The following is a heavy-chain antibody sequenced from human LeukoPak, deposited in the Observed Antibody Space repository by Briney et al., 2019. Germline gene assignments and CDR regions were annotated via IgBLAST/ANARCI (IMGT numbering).Heavy chain of an antibody. CDR1: GFTFSSYA. Sequence: GGSLRLSCAASGFTFSSYAMSWIRQAPGKGLEWLSAISPTTGTTFYADSVKGRFTISRDNSKNTLYLQMNILRAEDMAVYYCATETSNGDRYFDYWGQGSLVTVSS. CDR2: ISPTTGTT. D-gene: IGHD4-17*01. J-gene: IGHJ4*02. V-gene: IGHV3-23*01. CDR3: ATETSNGDRYFDY.